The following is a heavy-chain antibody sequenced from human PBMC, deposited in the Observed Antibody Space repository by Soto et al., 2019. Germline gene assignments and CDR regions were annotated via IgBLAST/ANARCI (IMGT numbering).Heavy chain of an antibody. D-gene: IGHD2-2*01. CDR1: GGTFSSYT. Sequence: ASVKVSCKASGGTFSSYTISWVRQAPGQGLEWMGRIIPILGIANYAQKFQGRVTITADKSTSTAYMELSSLRSEDTAVYYCARLRALHKHIVVVPAAKSPGWFDPWGQGTLVTVSS. CDR2: IIPILGIA. J-gene: IGHJ5*02. CDR3: ARLRALHKHIVVVPAAKSPGWFDP. V-gene: IGHV1-69*02.